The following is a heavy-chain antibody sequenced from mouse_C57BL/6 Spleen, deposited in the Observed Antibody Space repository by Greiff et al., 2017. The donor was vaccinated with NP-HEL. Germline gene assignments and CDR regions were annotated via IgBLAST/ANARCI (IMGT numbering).Heavy chain of an antibody. CDR2: IYPGDGDT. CDR1: GYAFSSYW. CDR3: ARGGTSAWFAY. Sequence: VQLQQSGAELVKPGASVKISCKASGYAFSSYWMNWVKQRPGKGLAWIGQIYPGDGDTNYNGKFKGKATLTADKSSSTAYMQLSSLTSEDSAVYFCARGGTSAWFAYWGQGTLVTVSA. J-gene: IGHJ3*01. D-gene: IGHD3-3*01. V-gene: IGHV1-80*01.